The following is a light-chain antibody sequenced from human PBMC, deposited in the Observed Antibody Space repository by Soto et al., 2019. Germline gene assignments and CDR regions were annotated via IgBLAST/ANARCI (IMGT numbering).Light chain of an antibody. Sequence: QSALTQPRSVSGCPGQSVTISCTGTSSDVGGYNYVSWYQQHPGKAPKLMIYDVSKRPSGVPDRFSGSKSGNTASLTISGLQAEDETDYYCCSFAGNTPWVFGGGTKVTVL. CDR3: CSFAGNTPWV. J-gene: IGLJ3*02. V-gene: IGLV2-11*01. CDR1: SSDVGGYNY. CDR2: DVS.